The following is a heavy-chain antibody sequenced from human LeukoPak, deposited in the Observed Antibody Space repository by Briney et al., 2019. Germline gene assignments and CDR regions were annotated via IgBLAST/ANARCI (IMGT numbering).Heavy chain of an antibody. D-gene: IGHD1-7*01. CDR3: ARGARYNWNYYFVLDY. V-gene: IGHV4-34*01. J-gene: IGHJ4*02. CDR2: INHSGST. CDR1: GGSFSGYY. Sequence: PSETLSLTCAVYGGSFSGYYWSWIRQPPGKGLEWIGEINHSGSTNYNPSLKSRVTISVDTSKNQFSLKLSSVTAADTAVYYCARGARYNWNYYFVLDYWGQGTLVTVSS.